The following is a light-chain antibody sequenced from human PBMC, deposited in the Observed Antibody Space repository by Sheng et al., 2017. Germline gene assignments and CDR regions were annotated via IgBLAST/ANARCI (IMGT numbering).Light chain of an antibody. CDR3: QQYLSYSIT. CDR2: KAS. J-gene: IGKJ3*01. CDR1: QSISTW. V-gene: IGKV1-5*03. Sequence: DIQMTQSPSTLSASVGDRVTITCRASQSISTWLAWYQQKPGKAPKLLIYKASSLESGVPSRFSGSGSGTEFTLTISSLQPDDFATYYCQQYLSYSITFGPGTKVDIK.